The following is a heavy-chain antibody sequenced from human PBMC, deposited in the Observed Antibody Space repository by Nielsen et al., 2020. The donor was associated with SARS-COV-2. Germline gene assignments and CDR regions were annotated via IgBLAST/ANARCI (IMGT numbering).Heavy chain of an antibody. CDR3: ANGPGSWDY. V-gene: IGHV3-23*01. CDR1: KFTFNSYA. J-gene: IGHJ4*02. CDR2: ISGNGDTT. D-gene: IGHD1-26*01. Sequence: GESLKIFCAASKFTFNSYAMSWVRQAPGKGLEWVSAISGNGDTTYYADSVKGRFIISRDNSKNTLYLEMNSLRADDTAVYYCANGPGSWDYWGQGTLVTVSS.